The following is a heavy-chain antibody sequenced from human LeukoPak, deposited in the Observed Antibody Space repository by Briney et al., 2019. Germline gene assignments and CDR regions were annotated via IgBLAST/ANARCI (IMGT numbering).Heavy chain of an antibody. CDR2: ISGSGGST. CDR3: AKSGSSWYLDY. V-gene: IGHV3-23*01. D-gene: IGHD6-13*01. Sequence: GGSLRLSCTASGFTFGDYAMSWVCQAPGKGLEWVSAISGSGGSTYYADSVKGRFTISRDNSKNTLYLQMNSLRAEDTAVYYCAKSGSSWYLDYWGQGTLVTVSS. J-gene: IGHJ4*02. CDR1: GFTFGDYA.